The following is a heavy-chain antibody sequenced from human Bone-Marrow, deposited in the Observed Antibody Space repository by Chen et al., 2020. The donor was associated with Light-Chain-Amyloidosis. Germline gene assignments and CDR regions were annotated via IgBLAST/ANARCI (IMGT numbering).Heavy chain of an antibody. CDR1: GASIGNGHYY. CDR3: ARDQEISSFGVGLDP. J-gene: IGHJ5*02. Sequence: QVQLLESGPGLVKPSQTLSLTCTVSGASIGNGHYYWNWIRQPPGKGLEWIGYIYYSEQTYINPSLKSRVNISMDTSKNQFSLKLSSVTAADTALYYCARDQEISSFGVGLDPWGQGTLVIVSS. CDR2: IYYSEQT. D-gene: IGHD3-3*01. V-gene: IGHV4-30-4*01.